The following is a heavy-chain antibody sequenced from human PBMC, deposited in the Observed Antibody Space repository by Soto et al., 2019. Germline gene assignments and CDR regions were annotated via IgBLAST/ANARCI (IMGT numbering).Heavy chain of an antibody. D-gene: IGHD3-22*01. CDR1: GYTLTELS. J-gene: IGHJ4*02. V-gene: IGHV1-24*01. CDR2: FDPEDGET. Sequence: ASVKVSCKVSGYTLTELSMHWVRQAPGKGLEWMGGFDPEDGETIYAQKFQGRVTMTEDTSTDTAYMELSSLRSEDTAVYYCATTPYYYDSSGYYRYFDDWGQGTLVTVSS. CDR3: ATTPYYYDSSGYYRYFDD.